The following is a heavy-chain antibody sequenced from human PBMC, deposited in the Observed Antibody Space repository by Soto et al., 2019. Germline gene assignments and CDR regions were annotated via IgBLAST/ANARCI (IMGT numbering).Heavy chain of an antibody. CDR1: GYTFTSYD. Sequence: ASVKVSCKASGYTFTSYDINLVRQATGQGLEWMGWMNPNSGNTGYAQKFQGRVTMTRNTSISTAYMELSSLRSEDTAVYYCARSGSSWYQRKKLNPNWFDPWGQGTLVTVSS. J-gene: IGHJ5*02. CDR3: ARSGSSWYQRKKLNPNWFDP. CDR2: MNPNSGNT. V-gene: IGHV1-8*01. D-gene: IGHD6-13*01.